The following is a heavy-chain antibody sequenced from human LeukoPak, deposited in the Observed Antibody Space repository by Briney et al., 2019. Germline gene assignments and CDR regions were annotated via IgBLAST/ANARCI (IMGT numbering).Heavy chain of an antibody. V-gene: IGHV4-31*03. CDR3: ARVKTASKYYFDY. Sequence: SETLSLTCTVSGDSINSGGYYWSWIRQHPGKGLEWIGHIYYSGSTYYNPSLKSRITISVDTSKSHFSLKLSSVTAADTAVYYCARVKTASKYYFDYWGQGTLVTVSS. D-gene: IGHD5-18*01. J-gene: IGHJ4*02. CDR2: IYYSGST. CDR1: GDSINSGGYY.